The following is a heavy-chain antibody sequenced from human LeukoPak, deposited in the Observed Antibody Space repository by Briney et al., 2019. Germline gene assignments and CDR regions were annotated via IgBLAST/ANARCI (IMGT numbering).Heavy chain of an antibody. CDR3: ARGPPVAVAGTGAYYFDY. D-gene: IGHD6-19*01. J-gene: IGHJ4*02. CDR1: GGSFSGYY. CDR2: INHSGST. V-gene: IGHV4-34*01. Sequence: SETLSLTCAVYGGSFSGYYWSWIRQPPGKGLEWIGEINHSGSTNYNPSLKSRVTISVDTSKNQFSLKLSSVTAADTAVYYCARGPPVAVAGTGAYYFDYWGQGTLVTVSS.